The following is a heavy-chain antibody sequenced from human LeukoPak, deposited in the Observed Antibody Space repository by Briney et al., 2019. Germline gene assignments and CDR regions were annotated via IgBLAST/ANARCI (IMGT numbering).Heavy chain of an antibody. CDR2: ISYDGSNK. D-gene: IGHD2-15*01. CDR3: ARGSVISTPCDY. CDR1: GFTFSSYA. V-gene: IGHV3-30-3*01. J-gene: IGHJ4*02. Sequence: RPGGSLRLSCAASGFTFSSYAMHWVRQAPGKGLEWVAVISYDGSNKYYADSVKGRFTISRDNSKNTLYLQMNSLRAEDTAVYYCARGSVISTPCDYWGQGTLVTVSS.